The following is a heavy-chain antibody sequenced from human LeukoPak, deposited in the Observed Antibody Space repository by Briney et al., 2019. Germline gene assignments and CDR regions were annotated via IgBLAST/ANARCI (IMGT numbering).Heavy chain of an antibody. D-gene: IGHD3-10*01. CDR1: GYTFTSYA. V-gene: IGHV1-18*01. CDR3: ARDFTPYYYGSGNSLGY. CDR2: ISAYNGNT. J-gene: IGHJ4*02. Sequence: ASVKVSCKASGYTFTSYAITWVRQAPGQGLECLGWISAYNGNTNYAQRLQGRVTMTTDTSTSTAYMELRSLRSDDTAVYYCARDFTPYYYGSGNSLGYWGQGTLVTVSS.